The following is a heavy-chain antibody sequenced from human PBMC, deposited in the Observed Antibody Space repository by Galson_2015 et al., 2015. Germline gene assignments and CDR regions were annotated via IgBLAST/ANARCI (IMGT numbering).Heavy chain of an antibody. V-gene: IGHV4-4*02. CDR1: GGSISSSNW. D-gene: IGHD6-19*01. J-gene: IGHJ4*02. CDR3: ARLRPSSGWYLDY. CDR2: IYHSGST. Sequence: ETLSLTCAVSGGSISSSNWWSWVRQPPGKGLEWIGEIYHSGSTNYNPSLKSRVTISVDKSKNQFSLKLSSVTAADTAVYYCARLRPSSGWYLDYWGQGTLVTVSS.